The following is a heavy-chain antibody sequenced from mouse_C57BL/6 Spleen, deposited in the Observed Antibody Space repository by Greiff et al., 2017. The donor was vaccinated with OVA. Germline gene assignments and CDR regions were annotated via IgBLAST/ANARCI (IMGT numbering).Heavy chain of an antibody. D-gene: IGHD1-1*01. V-gene: IGHV1-22*01. CDR2: INPNNGGT. CDR3: ASPYGSSYDFDY. CDR1: GYTFTDYN. J-gene: IGHJ2*01. Sequence: VQLQQSGPELVKPGASVKMSCKASGYTFTDYNMHWVKQSHGKSLEWIGYINPNNGGTSYNQKFKGKATLTVNKSSSTAYMELRSLTSEDSAVYYCASPYGSSYDFDYWGQGTTLTVSS.